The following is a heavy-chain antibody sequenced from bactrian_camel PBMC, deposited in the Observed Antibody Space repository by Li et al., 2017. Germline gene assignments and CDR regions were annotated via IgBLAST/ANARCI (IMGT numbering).Heavy chain of an antibody. CDR1: GYSGSRNC. D-gene: IGHD7*01. CDR2: IYPSGSP. V-gene: IGHV3S53*01. CDR3: AARAWTSANPNCLLVRRYNY. J-gene: IGHJ4*01. Sequence: QVQLVESGGGSVQAGGSLRLSCAASGYSGSRNCVGWFRQTPGKEREAVAVIYPSGSPTYVDSVKGRFTISQEKNMLYLQMNSLKPEDTAMYYCAARAWTSANPNCLLVRRYNYWGQGTQVTVS.